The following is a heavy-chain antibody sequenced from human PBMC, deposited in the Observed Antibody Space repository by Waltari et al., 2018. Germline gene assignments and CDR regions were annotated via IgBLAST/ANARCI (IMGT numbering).Heavy chain of an antibody. V-gene: IGHV3-48*01. D-gene: IGHD1-26*01. J-gene: IGHJ4*02. Sequence: EVQLVESGGGLIQLGGSLRLSCTASGFTFRSFSMNWVCQAPGMGLELVSNIRTSSTIIYYADSVKGRFIISRDNDENSLYLQMNSLRGEDTAVYDCVRDGGSYDPPDYWGQGTLVTVSS. CDR3: VRDGGSYDPPDY. CDR1: GFTFRSFS. CDR2: IRTSSTII.